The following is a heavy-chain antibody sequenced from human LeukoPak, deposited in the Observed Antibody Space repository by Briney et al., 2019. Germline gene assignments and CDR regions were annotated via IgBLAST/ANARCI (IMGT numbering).Heavy chain of an antibody. D-gene: IGHD3-16*01. CDR2: IYHSGTT. CDR1: DCSISSGYY. Sequence: SETLSLTCAVSDCSISSGYYWGWIRQPPGKGLEWIGIIYHSGTTYYNPSLKSRVTISVDTSKNQFSLKLSSVTAADTAVYYCARRYGFRFDPWGQGTLVTVSS. J-gene: IGHJ5*02. CDR3: ARRYGFRFDP. V-gene: IGHV4-38-2*01.